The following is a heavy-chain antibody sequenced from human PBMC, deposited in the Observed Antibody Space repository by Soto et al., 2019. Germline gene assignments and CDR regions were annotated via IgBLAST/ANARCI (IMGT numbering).Heavy chain of an antibody. CDR2: IYPGNSDT. CDR1: GYSFTSYW. Sequence: EVQLVQSGAEVKKPGESLKISCKGSGYSFTSYWVGWVRQMPGKGLEWMGIIYPGNSDTRYSPSFQDQVTISADKSISTAYLQWSSLKASDTAMYYCARLPVWAHRWNYGGLDYWGQGTLVTVSS. V-gene: IGHV5-51*01. CDR3: ARLPVWAHRWNYGGLDY. D-gene: IGHD1-7*01. J-gene: IGHJ4*02.